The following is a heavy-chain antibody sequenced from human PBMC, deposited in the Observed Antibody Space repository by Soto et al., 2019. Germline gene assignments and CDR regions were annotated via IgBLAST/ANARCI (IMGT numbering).Heavy chain of an antibody. Sequence: PGGSLRLSCAASGFTFSDYYMSWIRQAPGKGLEWVSSITSSGSTTYYTDSVKGRFTISRDNAKNSLYLQMNSLRAEDTAVYYCARERYSYEPYYFDYWGQGTLITVSS. CDR3: ARERYSYEPYYFDY. J-gene: IGHJ4*02. CDR2: ITSSGSTT. CDR1: GFTFSDYY. V-gene: IGHV3-11*01. D-gene: IGHD5-18*01.